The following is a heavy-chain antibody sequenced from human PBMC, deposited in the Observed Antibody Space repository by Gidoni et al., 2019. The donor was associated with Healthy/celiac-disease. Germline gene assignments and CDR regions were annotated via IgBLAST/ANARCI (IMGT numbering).Heavy chain of an antibody. CDR1: GGSISSSSYS. CDR2: IYYSGST. D-gene: IGHD3-10*01. V-gene: IGHV4-39*01. J-gene: IGHJ4*02. Sequence: QLQLQESGPGLVKPSETLSLTCTVSGGSISSSSYSWGWIRQPPGKGLEWIGSIYYSGSTYYNPSLKSRVTISVDTSKNQFSLKLSSVTAADTAVYYCARTPSLTMVRGVIITWVWGQGTLVTVSS. CDR3: ARTPSLTMVRGVIITWV.